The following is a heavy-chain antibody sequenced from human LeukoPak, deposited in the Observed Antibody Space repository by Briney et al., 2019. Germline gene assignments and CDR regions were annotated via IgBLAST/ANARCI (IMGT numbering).Heavy chain of an antibody. D-gene: IGHD1-26*01. CDR1: GFTFSSYW. Sequence: GGSLRLSCAASGFTFSSYWMSWVRQAPGKGLDWVANIIQDGSEKFYVDSVKGRFTISRDNAKNSLYLQMSSLRAEDTDVYYCARWGEGFDYWGQGTLVTVSS. CDR2: IIQDGSEK. CDR3: ARWGEGFDY. V-gene: IGHV3-7*05. J-gene: IGHJ4*02.